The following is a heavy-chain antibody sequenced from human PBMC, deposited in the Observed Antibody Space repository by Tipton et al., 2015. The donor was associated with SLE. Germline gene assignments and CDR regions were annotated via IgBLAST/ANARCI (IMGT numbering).Heavy chain of an antibody. CDR2: ISTYNRNT. CDR1: GYTFTRNG. D-gene: IGHD6-13*01. CDR3: ARTGYASKWSPYDY. V-gene: IGHV1-18*01. J-gene: IGHJ4*02. Sequence: QVQLVQSGAEVKKPGASVKVSCQASGYTFTRNGITWVRQAPGQGLQWMGWISTYNRNTDYAQEFQGRVTMTTDTSTATVYMELRSLRSDDTAVYYCARTGYASKWSPYDYWGQGTLVTVSS.